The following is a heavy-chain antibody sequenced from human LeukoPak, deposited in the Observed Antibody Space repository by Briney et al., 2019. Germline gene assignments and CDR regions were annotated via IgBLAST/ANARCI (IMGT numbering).Heavy chain of an antibody. J-gene: IGHJ6*02. D-gene: IGHD3-16*02. CDR3: ARDRSYLYYYYGMDV. CDR2: ISSRSSTI. CDR1: GFIFSTYS. V-gene: IGHV3-48*01. Sequence: PGGSLRLSCAASGFIFSTYSMNWVRQAPGKGLEWVSYISSRSSTIYYADSVKGRFTISRDNAKNSLYLQMNSLRAEDTAVYYCARDRSYLYYYYGMDVWGQGTTVTVSS.